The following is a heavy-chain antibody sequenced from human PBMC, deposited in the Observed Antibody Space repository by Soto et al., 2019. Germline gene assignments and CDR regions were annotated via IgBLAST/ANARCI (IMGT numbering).Heavy chain of an antibody. CDR2: MNPHSGDT. J-gene: IGHJ4*02. CDR1: GYSFTSFH. D-gene: IGHD1-1*01. CDR3: ARGSQGPVEH. Sequence: GXSEKVSFKASGYSFTSFHFNWVRQATGQGLEWIGWMNPHSGDTGFAQRFQGRVTMTRNTSIKTAYMELRSLRSQDTAVYYCARGSQGPVEHWGQGTQVIVYS. V-gene: IGHV1-8*01.